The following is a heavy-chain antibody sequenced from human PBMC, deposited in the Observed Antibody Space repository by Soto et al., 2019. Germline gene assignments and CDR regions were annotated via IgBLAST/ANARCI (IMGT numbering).Heavy chain of an antibody. CDR3: AHKSLRFGELSFDY. D-gene: IGHD3-16*02. J-gene: IGHJ4*02. Sequence: QITLKESGPTLVKPTQTLTMTCTFSGFSLSTSGVGVGWSRQPPGKALEWLALIYWDDDKRYTPSLKSRLTITKDTCKKQMVLTMTTMDTVDTATYYRAHKSLRFGELSFDYWGQGTLVTVSS. CDR2: IYWDDDK. V-gene: IGHV2-5*02. CDR1: GFSLSTSGVG.